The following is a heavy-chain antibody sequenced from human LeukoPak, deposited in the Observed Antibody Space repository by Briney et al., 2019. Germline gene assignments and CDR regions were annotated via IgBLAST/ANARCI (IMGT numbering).Heavy chain of an antibody. V-gene: IGHV4-59*01. D-gene: IGHD5-18*01. CDR1: GGSISSYY. CDR2: IYYSGST. J-gene: IGHJ6*03. CDR3: ARSPGEYSYGYYYYYYMDV. Sequence: SETLSLTCTVSGGSISSYYWSWIRQPPGKGLEWIGYIYYSGSTNYNPSLKSRVTISVDTSKNQFSLKLSSVTAADTAVYYCARSPGEYSYGYYYYYYMDVWGKGTTVTVSS.